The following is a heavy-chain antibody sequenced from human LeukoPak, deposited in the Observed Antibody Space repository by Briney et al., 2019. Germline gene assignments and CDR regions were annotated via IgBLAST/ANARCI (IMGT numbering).Heavy chain of an antibody. J-gene: IGHJ6*03. CDR1: GGSISSGSYY. D-gene: IGHD5-12*01. CDR2: IYTSGST. V-gene: IGHV4-61*02. CDR3: ARDREDIVATHYYYYMDV. Sequence: SETLSLTCTVSGGSISSGSYYWSWIRQPAGKGLEWIGRIYTSGSTNYNPSLKSRLTISVDTSKNQFSLKLSSVTAADTAVYYCARDREDIVATHYYYYMDVWGKGTTVTVSS.